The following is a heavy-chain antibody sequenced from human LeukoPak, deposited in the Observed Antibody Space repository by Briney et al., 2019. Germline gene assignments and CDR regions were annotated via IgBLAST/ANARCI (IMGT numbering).Heavy chain of an antibody. V-gene: IGHV3-74*01. J-gene: IGHJ4*02. Sequence: GGSLRLSCAASGFIFNSHWMHWVRQAPGKGLAWVSRVNSDGRTTSYADSVKGRFTISRDNAKNTLYLQMNSLAVGDTAVYYCAYSVNSGFDYWGQGALVTVSS. CDR1: GFIFNSHW. CDR2: VNSDGRTT. CDR3: AYSVNSGFDY. D-gene: IGHD1-26*01.